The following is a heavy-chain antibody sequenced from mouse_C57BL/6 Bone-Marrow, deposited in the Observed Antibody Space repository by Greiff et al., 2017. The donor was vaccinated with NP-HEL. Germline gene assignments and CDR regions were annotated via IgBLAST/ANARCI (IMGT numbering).Heavy chain of an antibody. J-gene: IGHJ3*01. D-gene: IGHD1-1*01. Sequence: QVQLQQSGAELVMPGASVKLSCKASGYTFTSYWMHWVKQRPGQGLEWIGEIDPSDSYTNYNQKFKGKSTLTVDKSSSTAYMQLSSLTSEDSAVYYCARSLYYYAWFAYWGQGTLVTVSA. V-gene: IGHV1-69*01. CDR3: ARSLYYYAWFAY. CDR1: GYTFTSYW. CDR2: IDPSDSYT.